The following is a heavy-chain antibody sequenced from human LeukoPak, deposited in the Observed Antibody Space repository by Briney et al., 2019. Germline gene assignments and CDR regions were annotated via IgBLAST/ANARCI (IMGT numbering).Heavy chain of an antibody. D-gene: IGHD6-13*01. CDR1: GGSISSHY. V-gene: IGHV4-59*11. CDR2: IYYSGST. J-gene: IGHJ4*02. CDR3: ASISRSWSLDY. Sequence: PSETLSLTCTVSGGSISSHYWSWIRQPPGKGLEWIGYIYYSGSTNYNPSLKSRVTISVDTSKNQFSLKLSSVTAADTAVYYCASISRSWSLDYWGQGTLVTVSS.